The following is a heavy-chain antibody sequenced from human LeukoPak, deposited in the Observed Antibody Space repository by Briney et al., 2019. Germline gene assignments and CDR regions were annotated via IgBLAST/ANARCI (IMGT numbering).Heavy chain of an antibody. CDR1: GFTFSSYS. CDR3: ARQPSTSLPIDY. D-gene: IGHD2-15*01. J-gene: IGHJ4*02. CDR2: ISSSSSYI. Sequence: GSLRLSCAASGFTFSSYSMNWVRQAPGKGLEWVSSISSSSSYIYYADSVKGRFTISRDNAKNSLYLQMNSLRAEDTAVYYCARQPSTSLPIDYWGQGTLVTVSS. V-gene: IGHV3-21*01.